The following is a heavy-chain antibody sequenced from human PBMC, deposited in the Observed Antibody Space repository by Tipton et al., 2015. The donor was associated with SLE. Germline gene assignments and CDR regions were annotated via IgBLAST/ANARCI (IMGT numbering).Heavy chain of an antibody. CDR1: GFTFSDYH. Sequence: SLRLSCAASGFTFSDYHMSWIRQAPEKGLEWISYISDSGSYRNNVDSVKGRFAISRDNANNSLYLQMNSRRAEDTAVYYCAVGFYSGTLGGMVVWGQGTTVSVAS. CDR3: AVGFYSGTLGGMVV. D-gene: IGHD1-26*01. V-gene: IGHV3-11*06. J-gene: IGHJ6*02. CDR2: ISDSGSYR.